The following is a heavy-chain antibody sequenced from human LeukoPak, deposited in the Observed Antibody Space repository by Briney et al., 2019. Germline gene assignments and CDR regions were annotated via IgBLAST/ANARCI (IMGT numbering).Heavy chain of an antibody. J-gene: IGHJ1*01. V-gene: IGHV4-31*03. CDR2: IYYSGST. D-gene: IGHD5-24*01. Sequence: SETLSLTCTVSGGSISSGGYYWSWIRQHPGKGLEWIGYIYYSGSTYYNPSLKSRVTISVDTSKNQFSLKLSSVTAADTAVYYCARQEMATIVQDQLWGQGTLVTVSS. CDR1: GGSISSGGYY. CDR3: ARQEMATIVQDQL.